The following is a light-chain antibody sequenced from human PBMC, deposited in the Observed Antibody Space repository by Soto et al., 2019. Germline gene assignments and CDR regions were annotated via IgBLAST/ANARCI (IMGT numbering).Light chain of an antibody. CDR1: SSDIGGYKY. CDR3: SSYTSSSTRVV. J-gene: IGLJ2*01. Sequence: QSVLTQPASVSGSPGQSITISCTGTSSDIGGYKYVSWYQQHSGKAPKLMIYEVSNRPSGVSNRFSGSKSGNTASLTISGLQAEDEADYYCSSYTSSSTRVVFGGGTKLTVL. V-gene: IGLV2-14*01. CDR2: EVS.